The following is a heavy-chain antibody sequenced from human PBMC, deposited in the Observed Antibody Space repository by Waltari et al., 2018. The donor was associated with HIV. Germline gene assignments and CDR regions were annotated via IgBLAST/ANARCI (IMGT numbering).Heavy chain of an antibody. D-gene: IGHD3-16*02. J-gene: IGHJ5*02. Sequence: QVQLQESGPGLVKPSETLSLTCTVSGGSISSYYWSWIRQPPGKGLEWIGYIYYSGSTNYNPTLKSRVTISVDTSKNQCSLKLSSVTAADTAVYYCACGYDYVWGSYRRGWFDPWGQGTLVTVSS. CDR3: ACGYDYVWGSYRRGWFDP. V-gene: IGHV4-59*01. CDR2: IYYSGST. CDR1: GGSISSYY.